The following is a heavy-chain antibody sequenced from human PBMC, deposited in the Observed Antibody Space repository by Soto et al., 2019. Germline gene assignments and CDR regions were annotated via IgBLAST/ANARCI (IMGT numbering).Heavy chain of an antibody. CDR1: GGSFSGYY. D-gene: IGHD4-17*01. CDR2: INHSGST. Sequence: SETLSLTCAVYGGSFSGYYWSWIRQPPGKGLEWIGEINHSGSTNYNPSLKSRVTISVDTSKNQFSLKLSSVTAADTAVYYCARGGGQYYGNYYGMAVWGQGTAVTVSS. J-gene: IGHJ6*02. CDR3: ARGGGQYYGNYYGMAV. V-gene: IGHV4-34*01.